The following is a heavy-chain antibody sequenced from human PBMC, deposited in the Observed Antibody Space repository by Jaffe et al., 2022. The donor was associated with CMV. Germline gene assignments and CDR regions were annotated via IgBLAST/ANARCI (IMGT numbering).Heavy chain of an antibody. CDR3: ARVGNYDILTGYLILFDY. V-gene: IGHV1-2*02. CDR1: GYTFTGYY. CDR2: INPNSGGT. Sequence: QVQLVQSGAEVKKPGASVKVSCKASGYTFTGYYMHWVRQAPGQGLEWMGWINPNSGGTNYAQKFQGRVTMTRDTSISTAYMELSRLRSDDTAVYYCARVGNYDILTGYLILFDYWGQGTLVTVSS. J-gene: IGHJ4*02. D-gene: IGHD3-9*01.